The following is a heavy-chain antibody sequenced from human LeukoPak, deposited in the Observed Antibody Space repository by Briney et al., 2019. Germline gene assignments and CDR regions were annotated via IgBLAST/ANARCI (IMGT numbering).Heavy chain of an antibody. J-gene: IGHJ4*02. D-gene: IGHD2-15*01. CDR1: GFTVSANY. CDR2: IYTDGST. Sequence: GGSLRLSCAASGFTVSANYMSWVCQAPGKGLEWVSVIYTDGSTYYADSVKGRFTISRDSSKNTLHLQMNSLRAEDTAVYYCARPFLGYCSGGGCYFGYWGQGTLVTVSS. CDR3: ARPFLGYCSGGGCYFGY. V-gene: IGHV3-53*01.